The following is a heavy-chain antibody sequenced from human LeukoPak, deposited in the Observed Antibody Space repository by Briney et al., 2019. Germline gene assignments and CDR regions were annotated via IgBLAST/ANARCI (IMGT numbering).Heavy chain of an antibody. J-gene: IGHJ4*02. D-gene: IGHD2-21*01. CDR3: ARDPLRGDGYTFDS. Sequence: GGSLRLSCAASGFTFSDYYMTWIRQAPGKGLEWVSFITSGGTSIYYADSVKGRFTISRDNAKKLLFLQMNSLRAEDTAVYYCARDPLRGDGYTFDSWGQGTLGTVSS. CDR1: GFTFSDYY. CDR2: ITSGGTSI. V-gene: IGHV3-11*04.